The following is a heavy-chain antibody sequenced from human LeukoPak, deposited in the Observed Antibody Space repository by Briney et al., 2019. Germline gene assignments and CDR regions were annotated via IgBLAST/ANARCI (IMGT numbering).Heavy chain of an antibody. V-gene: IGHV1-2*02. Sequence: GASVKVSCKASGYTFTGYYMHWVRQAPGQGLEWMGWVNPNSGGTNYAQKFQGRVTMTRDTSISTAYMELSRLRSDDTAVYYCARDYSGYEKDYYYYGMDVWGQGTTVTVSS. CDR1: GYTFTGYY. CDR3: ARDYSGYEKDYYYYGMDV. J-gene: IGHJ6*02. D-gene: IGHD5-12*01. CDR2: VNPNSGGT.